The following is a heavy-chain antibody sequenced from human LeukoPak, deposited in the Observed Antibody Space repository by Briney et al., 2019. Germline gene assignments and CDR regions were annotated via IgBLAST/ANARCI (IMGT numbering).Heavy chain of an antibody. J-gene: IGHJ4*02. CDR3: ARDPPTYYDFWSGYSYFDY. V-gene: IGHV3-48*01. CDR1: GFTFSSYS. Sequence: GGSLRLSCAASGFTFSSYSMNWVRQAPGRGLEWVSYISSSSSTIYYADSVKGRFTISRDNAKNSLYLQMNSLGAEDTAVYYCARDPPTYYDFWSGYSYFDYWGQGTLVTVSS. D-gene: IGHD3-3*01. CDR2: ISSSSSTI.